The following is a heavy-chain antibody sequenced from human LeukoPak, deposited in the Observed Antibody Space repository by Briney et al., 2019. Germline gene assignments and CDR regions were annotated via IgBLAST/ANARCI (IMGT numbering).Heavy chain of an antibody. CDR3: ARGRKAVAGTRFPNYYYYGMDV. CDR1: GVSFSGYY. V-gene: IGHV4-34*01. CDR2: INHSGST. D-gene: IGHD6-19*01. Sequence: ASETLSLTCAVYGVSFSGYYWSWIRQPPGKGLEWIGEINHSGSTNYNPSLKSRVTISVDTSKNQFSLKLSSVTAADTAVYYCARGRKAVAGTRFPNYYYYGMDVWGQGTTVTVSS. J-gene: IGHJ6*02.